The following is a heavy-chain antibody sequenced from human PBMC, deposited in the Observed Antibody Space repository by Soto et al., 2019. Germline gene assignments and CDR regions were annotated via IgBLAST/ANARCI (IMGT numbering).Heavy chain of an antibody. CDR2: INPNSGGT. V-gene: IGHV1-2*04. CDR3: ARDSLGCTNGVCYLIFDY. CDR1: GYTFTGYY. D-gene: IGHD2-8*01. Sequence: ASVKVSCKASGYTFTGYYMHWVRQAPGRGLEWMGWINPNSGGTNYAQKFQGWVTMTRDTSISTAYMELSRLRSDDTAVYYCARDSLGCTNGVCYLIFDYWGQGTLVTVSS. J-gene: IGHJ4*02.